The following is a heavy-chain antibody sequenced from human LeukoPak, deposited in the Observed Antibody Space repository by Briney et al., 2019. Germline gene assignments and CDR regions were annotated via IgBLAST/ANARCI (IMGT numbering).Heavy chain of an antibody. Sequence: GGSLRLSCAASGFTLSTYWMSWVRQAPGKGLEWVANIKQDGSEKYYVDSVKGRFTISRDNAKNSLYLQMNSLRAEDTAVYYRARFQASGYDYFDYWGQGTLVTVSS. CDR3: ARFQASGYDYFDY. CDR2: IKQDGSEK. CDR1: GFTLSTYW. V-gene: IGHV3-7*01. J-gene: IGHJ4*02. D-gene: IGHD5-12*01.